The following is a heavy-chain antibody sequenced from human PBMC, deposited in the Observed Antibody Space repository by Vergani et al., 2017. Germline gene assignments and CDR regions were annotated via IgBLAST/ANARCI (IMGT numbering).Heavy chain of an antibody. V-gene: IGHV1-2*02. CDR2: INPNSGGT. J-gene: IGHJ6*02. CDR3: ARERALVATIYYYYGMDV. Sequence: QVQLVQSGAEVKKPGASVKVSCKASGYTFTGYYMHWVRQAPGQGLEWMGWINPNSGGTNYAQKFQGRITMTRDTSISTAYMELSRLRSDDTAVYYCARERALVATIYYYYGMDVWGQGTTVTVSS. CDR1: GYTFTGYY. D-gene: IGHD5-12*01.